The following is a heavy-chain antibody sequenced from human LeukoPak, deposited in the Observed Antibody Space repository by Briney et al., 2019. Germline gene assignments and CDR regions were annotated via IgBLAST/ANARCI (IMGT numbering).Heavy chain of an antibody. D-gene: IGHD2/OR15-2a*01. CDR2: IWYDGSNK. J-gene: IGHJ4*02. Sequence: GGSLRLSCAASGFTFSNYDMHWVRQAPGKGLEWVAVIWYDGSNKYYADSVKGRFTISRDTSKNTLYLQMNSLRAEDTAVYYCARTRNIVAAPDYWGQGTLVTVSS. CDR1: GFTFSNYD. CDR3: ARTRNIVAAPDY. V-gene: IGHV3-33*01.